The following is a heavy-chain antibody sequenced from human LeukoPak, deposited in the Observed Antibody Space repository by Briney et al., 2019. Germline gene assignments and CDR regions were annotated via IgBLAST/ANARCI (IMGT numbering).Heavy chain of an antibody. J-gene: IGHJ4*02. CDR1: GYPFSGYY. Sequence: GASVKVSCKASGYPFSGYYIHWVRQGPGQGLEWLGWINPETGATKYAQRFEGRVTLTRDTSVTTVHMELSGLRSDDSAVYCCAREKLNYYGSGSYLYWGQGSQVTVSS. CDR3: AREKLNYYGSGSYLY. CDR2: INPETGAT. D-gene: IGHD3-10*01. V-gene: IGHV1-2*02.